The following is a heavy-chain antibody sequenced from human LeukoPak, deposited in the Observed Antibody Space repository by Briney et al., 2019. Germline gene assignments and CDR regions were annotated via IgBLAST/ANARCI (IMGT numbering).Heavy chain of an antibody. CDR3: ARHHTRRITMVRGEVGMDV. D-gene: IGHD3-10*01. V-gene: IGHV5-51*01. Sequence: GESLKISCKGSGYSFTSYWIGWVRQMPGKGLEWMGIIYPGDSDTRYSPSFQGQVTISADKSISTAYLQWSSLKASDTAMYYCARHHTRRITMVRGEVGMDVWGQGTTVTVSS. CDR1: GYSFTSYW. J-gene: IGHJ6*02. CDR2: IYPGDSDT.